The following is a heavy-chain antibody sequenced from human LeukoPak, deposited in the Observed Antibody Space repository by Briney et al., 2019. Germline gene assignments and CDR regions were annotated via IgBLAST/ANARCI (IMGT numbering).Heavy chain of an antibody. Sequence: SETLSLTCTVSGGSISTFYWNWIRQPAGKGLEWIGYSYYSGSTDYNPSLESRVTISIDTSKNHFSLNLTAVTAADTAIYYCARTGSGRDYYGMDVWGQGTSVTVSS. CDR2: SYYSGST. CDR3: ARTGSGRDYYGMDV. CDR1: GGSISTFY. J-gene: IGHJ6*02. D-gene: IGHD5-12*01. V-gene: IGHV4-59*01.